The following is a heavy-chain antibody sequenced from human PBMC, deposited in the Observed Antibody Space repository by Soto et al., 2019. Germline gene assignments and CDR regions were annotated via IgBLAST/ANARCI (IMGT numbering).Heavy chain of an antibody. V-gene: IGHV1-69*14. Sequence: QVQLVQSGAEVKKPGSSVKVSCKTSGDIFSGYSISWVRQAPGQGLEWMGGIIPIFGTTNYAQRFHGRVTITADKSTSTVYMELYSPKSEDTAVYYWARDLGSGYDPGDYWGQGTLGTVSS. CDR2: IIPIFGTT. CDR1: GDIFSGYS. D-gene: IGHD5-12*01. CDR3: ARDLGSGYDPGDY. J-gene: IGHJ4*02.